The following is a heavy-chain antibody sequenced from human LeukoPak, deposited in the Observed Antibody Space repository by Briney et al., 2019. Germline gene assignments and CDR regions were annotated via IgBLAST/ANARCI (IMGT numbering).Heavy chain of an antibody. Sequence: GGSLRLSCAVSGFTFSSFGIHWVRQAPGQGLEWVAFIRYDGSNKYYADSVKGRFTISRDNPKNTPYLQMNSLRAEDTAVYYCAKDGELHDFWSVYYKKYYYHMDVWGKGTTVTVSS. CDR1: GFTFSSFG. V-gene: IGHV3-30*02. J-gene: IGHJ6*03. D-gene: IGHD3-3*01. CDR2: IRYDGSNK. CDR3: AKDGELHDFWSVYYKKYYYHMDV.